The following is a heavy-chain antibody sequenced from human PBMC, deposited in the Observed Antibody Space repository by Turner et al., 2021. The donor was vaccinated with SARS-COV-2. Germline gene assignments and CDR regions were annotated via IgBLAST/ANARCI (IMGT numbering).Heavy chain of an antibody. CDR3: ARDDYDGAGGMDAFDI. CDR1: GYTCSGYE. J-gene: IGHJ3*02. CDR2: ISSGGETT. V-gene: IGHV3-48*03. Sequence: EVQLGQSGRGLVQPAGSLRPSCAASGYTCSGYEMDWVRQAPGKGLGLISFISSGGETTYDADSVEGRFTVDRDNAEKALYLQISILRAEEAAVYCCARDDYDGAGGMDAFDIWGQGTLVTVSA. D-gene: IGHD3-10*01.